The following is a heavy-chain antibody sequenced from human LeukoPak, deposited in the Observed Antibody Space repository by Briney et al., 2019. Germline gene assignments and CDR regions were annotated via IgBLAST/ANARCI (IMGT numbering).Heavy chain of an antibody. Sequence: GASVKVSCKASGYTFTGYYMHWVRQAPGQGLEWMGRINPNSGGTNYAQKFQGRVTMTRDTSISTAYMELSRRRSDDTAVYYCARDPVYYYDSSGYPFDYWGQGTLVTVSS. J-gene: IGHJ4*02. V-gene: IGHV1-2*06. D-gene: IGHD3-22*01. CDR1: GYTFTGYY. CDR2: INPNSGGT. CDR3: ARDPVYYYDSSGYPFDY.